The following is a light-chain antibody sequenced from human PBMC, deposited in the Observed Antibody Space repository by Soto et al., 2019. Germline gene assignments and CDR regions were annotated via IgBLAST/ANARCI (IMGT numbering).Light chain of an antibody. V-gene: IGLV2-23*02. CDR3: CSFASSGTWV. J-gene: IGLJ7*01. CDR1: SSNVGSYNF. Sequence: QLVLTQPASVSGSPGQSITISCTGTSSNVGSYNFVSWYQQHPGQAPKLLIFDVSERPSGLSNRFSGSKSGNTASLTISGLRAEDEADYYCCSFASSGTWVFGVGTQLTVL. CDR2: DVS.